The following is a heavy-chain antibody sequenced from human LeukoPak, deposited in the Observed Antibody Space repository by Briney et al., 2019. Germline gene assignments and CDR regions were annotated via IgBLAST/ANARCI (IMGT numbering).Heavy chain of an antibody. Sequence: SETLSLTCTVSGGSISSYYWSWIRQPAGKGLEWIGRIYTSGSTNYNPSLKSRVTMSVDTSKNQFSLKLSSVTAADTAVYYCAKPNGRYCSGGSCGNYYYGMDVWGQGTTVTVSS. CDR3: AKPNGRYCSGGSCGNYYYGMDV. CDR1: GGSISSYY. V-gene: IGHV4-4*07. D-gene: IGHD2-15*01. J-gene: IGHJ6*02. CDR2: IYTSGST.